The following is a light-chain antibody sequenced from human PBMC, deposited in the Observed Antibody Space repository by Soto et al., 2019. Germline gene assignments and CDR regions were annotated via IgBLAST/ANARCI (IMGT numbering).Light chain of an antibody. V-gene: IGLV2-14*01. CDR1: NSDVGGYNY. CDR3: CSYTSSSTPYV. CDR2: DVT. J-gene: IGLJ1*01. Sequence: SVLPQPASVSGSPGQSITISCTGTNSDVGGYNYVSWYQQHPGKAPKLLIYDVTHRPSGVSNRFSGSKSGNTASLTISGLQAEDEADYYCCSYTSSSTPYVFGTGTKVTVL.